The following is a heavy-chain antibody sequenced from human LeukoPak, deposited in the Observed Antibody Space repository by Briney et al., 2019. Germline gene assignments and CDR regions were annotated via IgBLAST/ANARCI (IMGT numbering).Heavy chain of an antibody. V-gene: IGHV3-64D*09. CDR3: VKSPSDGLDV. J-gene: IGHJ6*02. CDR1: GLTFRAYY. Sequence: PGGSLRLSCAASGLTFRAYYMHWVRQAPGKGLEYVSTIFANGDITSYAASVKGRFTTSRDNSKNTLYLQMSSLRPEDTAVYYCVKSPSDGLDVWGQGATVTVSS. CDR2: IFANGDIT.